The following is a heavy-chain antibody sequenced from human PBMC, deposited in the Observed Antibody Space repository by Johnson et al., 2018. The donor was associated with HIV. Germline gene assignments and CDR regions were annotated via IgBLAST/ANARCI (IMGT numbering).Heavy chain of an antibody. CDR2: IKQDGSEK. V-gene: IGHV3-7*03. CDR1: GFTFSSYW. Sequence: VQLVESGGVVVQPGGSLRLSCAASGFTFSSYWMSWVRQAPGKGLEWVANIKQDGSEKYYVDSVKGRFTISRDNPKNTLYLQMSSLRAEDTAVYYCAKDWADQDAFDIWGQGTMVTVSS. D-gene: IGHD3-16*01. J-gene: IGHJ3*02. CDR3: AKDWADQDAFDI.